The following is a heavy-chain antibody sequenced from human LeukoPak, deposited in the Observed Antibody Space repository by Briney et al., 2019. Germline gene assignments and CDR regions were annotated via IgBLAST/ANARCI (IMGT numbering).Heavy chain of an antibody. CDR1: GFTFSSYW. V-gene: IGHV3-74*01. J-gene: IGHJ4*02. CDR2: IKGDGSST. D-gene: IGHD3-16*01. Sequence: GGSLRLSCAASGFTFSSYWMHWVRHTPGKGLVWVSRIKGDGSSTSYADSVKGRFTISRDNAKNSLYLQMNSLRAEDTAVYYCARDFMTYFDYWGQGTLVTVSS. CDR3: ARDFMTYFDY.